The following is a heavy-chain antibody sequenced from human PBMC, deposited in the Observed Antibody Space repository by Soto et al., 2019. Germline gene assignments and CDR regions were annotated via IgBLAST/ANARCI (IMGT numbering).Heavy chain of an antibody. D-gene: IGHD3-9*01. CDR3: ARHDYYNRTFDI. CDR1: VGSVGTGGYY. CDR2: TLYSGSP. Sequence: SETLSLTCRLSVGSVGTGGYYWSWIRQPPGKGLEWIGYTLYSGSPNYTPSLQSLQSRVTISVDTSRNQLSLRLTSVTAADTALYYCARHDYYNRTFDIWGQGTLVTVSS. J-gene: IGHJ3*02. V-gene: IGHV4-61*08.